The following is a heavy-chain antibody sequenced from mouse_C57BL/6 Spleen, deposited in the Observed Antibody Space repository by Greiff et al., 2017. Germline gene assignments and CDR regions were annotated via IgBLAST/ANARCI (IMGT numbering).Heavy chain of an antibody. CDR1: GYAFSSSW. Sequence: QVQLKESGPELVKPGASVKISCKASGYAFSSSWMNWVKQRPGKGLEWIGRIYPGDGDTNYKGKFKGKATLTADKSSSTSYMQLSSRTSEDSAVYFCARRGFYGTSFDYGGQGTTLTVAS. D-gene: IGHD1-1*01. CDR2: IYPGDGDT. V-gene: IGHV1-82*01. J-gene: IGHJ2*01. CDR3: ARRGFYGTSFDY.